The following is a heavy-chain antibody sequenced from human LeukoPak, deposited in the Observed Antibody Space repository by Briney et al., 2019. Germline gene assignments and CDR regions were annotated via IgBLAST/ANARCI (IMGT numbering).Heavy chain of an antibody. J-gene: IGHJ4*02. CDR3: ARDTYGGSYFPLPY. CDR1: GYTFSGYY. D-gene: IGHD1-26*01. V-gene: IGHV1-2*02. Sequence: ASVKVSCKASGYTFSGYYIHWVRQAPGQGLELMGWLSPKSGATKYAQKFQGRVTLTRDLSLSTAYLELNSLTFDDTAVYYCARDTYGGSYFPLPYWGQGALVTVSS. CDR2: LSPKSGAT.